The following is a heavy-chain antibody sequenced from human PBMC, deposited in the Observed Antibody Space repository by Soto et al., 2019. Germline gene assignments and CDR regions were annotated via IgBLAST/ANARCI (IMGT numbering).Heavy chain of an antibody. CDR3: ARDGGLLWFGELLPNFDY. V-gene: IGHV3-33*01. J-gene: IGHJ4*02. Sequence: GGSLRLSCAASGFTFSSYGMHWVRQAPGKGLEWVAVIWYDGSNKYYADSVKGRFTISRDNSKNTLYLQMNSLRAEDTAVYYCARDGGLLWFGELLPNFDYWCQGTLVTVSS. D-gene: IGHD3-10*01. CDR1: GFTFSSYG. CDR2: IWYDGSNK.